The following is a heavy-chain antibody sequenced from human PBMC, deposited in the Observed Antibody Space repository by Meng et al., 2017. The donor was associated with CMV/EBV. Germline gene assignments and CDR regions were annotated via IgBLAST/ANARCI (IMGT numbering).Heavy chain of an antibody. V-gene: IGHV3-21*01. D-gene: IGHD3-22*01. CDR2: ISSSSSYI. CDR1: GFTFSSYS. Sequence: GGSLRLSCAASGFTFSSYSMNWVRQAPGKGLEWVSSISSSSSYIYYADSVKGRFTISRDNAKNSLYLQMNSLRAEDTAVYYCARYPRTSSGYRTDAFDIWGQGTMVTVSS. J-gene: IGHJ3*02. CDR3: ARYPRTSSGYRTDAFDI.